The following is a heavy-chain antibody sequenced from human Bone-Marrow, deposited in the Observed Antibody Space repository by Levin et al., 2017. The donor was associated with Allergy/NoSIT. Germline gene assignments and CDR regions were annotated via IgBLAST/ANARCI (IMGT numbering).Heavy chain of an antibody. D-gene: IGHD5-12*01. CDR2: ISYDGSNK. CDR1: GFTFSSYG. Sequence: GESLKISCAASGFTFSSYGMHWVRQAPGKGLEWVAVISYDGSNKYYADSVKGRFTISRDNSKNTLYLQMNSLRAEDTAVYYCAKDWVGGLRFYVGGFDYWGQGTLVTVSS. V-gene: IGHV3-30*18. CDR3: AKDWVGGLRFYVGGFDY. J-gene: IGHJ4*02.